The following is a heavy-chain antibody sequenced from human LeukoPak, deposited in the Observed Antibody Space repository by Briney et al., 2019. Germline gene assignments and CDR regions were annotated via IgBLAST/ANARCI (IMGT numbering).Heavy chain of an antibody. V-gene: IGHV1-8*01. J-gene: IGHJ6*02. CDR2: MNPNSGNT. D-gene: IGHD3-22*01. CDR1: GYTFTSYD. CDR3: ARVRGYYDSSGYPHPNYGMDV. Sequence: ASVKVSCKASGYTFTSYDINWVRQATGQGLEWMGWMNPNSGNTGYAQKLQGRVTMTRNTSISTAYMELRSLRSEDTAVYYCARVRGYYDSSGYPHPNYGMDVWGQGTTVTVSS.